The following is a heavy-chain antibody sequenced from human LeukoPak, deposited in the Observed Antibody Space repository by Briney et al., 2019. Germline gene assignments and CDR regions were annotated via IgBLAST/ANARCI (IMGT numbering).Heavy chain of an antibody. J-gene: IGHJ4*02. CDR2: ISGSGGST. V-gene: IGHV3-23*01. Sequence: GGSLRLSCAASGFTFSSYAMSWVRQAPGKGLEWVSAISGSGGSTYYADSVKGRFTISRDNSKNTLYLQMNSLRDEDTALYYCAKATGYHYDSSGIDYWGQGTLVTVSS. CDR3: AKATGYHYDSSGIDY. CDR1: GFTFSSYA. D-gene: IGHD3-22*01.